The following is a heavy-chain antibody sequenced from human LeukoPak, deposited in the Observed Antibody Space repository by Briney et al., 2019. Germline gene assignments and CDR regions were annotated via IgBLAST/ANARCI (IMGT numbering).Heavy chain of an antibody. J-gene: IGHJ3*02. Sequence: SVKVSCKASGGTFSSYAISWVRQAPGQGLEWMGRIIPILGIANYAQKFQGRVTITADKSTSTAYMELSSLRPEDTAVYYCARVLYDFWSGYYKGGSSSWYPVGAFDIWGQGTMVTVSS. CDR2: IIPILGIA. CDR1: GGTFSSYA. CDR3: ARVLYDFWSGYYKGGSSSWYPVGAFDI. V-gene: IGHV1-69*04. D-gene: IGHD3-3*01.